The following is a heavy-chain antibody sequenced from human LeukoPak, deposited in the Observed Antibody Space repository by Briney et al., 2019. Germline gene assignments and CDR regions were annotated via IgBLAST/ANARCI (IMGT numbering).Heavy chain of an antibody. V-gene: IGHV3-66*01. Sequence: PGGSLRLSCAASGFTVSSNYMSWVRQAPGKGLEWVSVIYSGGSTYYADSVKGRFTISRDNSKNTLYLQMNSLRAEDTAVYYCALSSSWSPEYFQHWGQGTLVTVSS. CDR2: IYSGGST. D-gene: IGHD6-13*01. CDR1: GFTVSSNY. CDR3: ALSSSWSPEYFQH. J-gene: IGHJ1*01.